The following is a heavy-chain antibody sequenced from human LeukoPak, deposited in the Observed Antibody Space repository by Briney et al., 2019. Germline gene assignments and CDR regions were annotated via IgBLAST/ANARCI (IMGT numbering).Heavy chain of an antibody. D-gene: IGHD4-23*01. V-gene: IGHV1-69*13. CDR3: ARNSISLLDGGFDY. J-gene: IGHJ4*02. CDR2: IIPIFGTA. CDR1: GYTFTSYG. Sequence: SVKVSCKASGYTFTSYGISWVRQAPGQGLEWMGGIIPIFGTANYAQKFQGRVTITADESTSTAYMELSSLRSEDTAVYYCARNSISLLDGGFDYWGQGTLVTVSS.